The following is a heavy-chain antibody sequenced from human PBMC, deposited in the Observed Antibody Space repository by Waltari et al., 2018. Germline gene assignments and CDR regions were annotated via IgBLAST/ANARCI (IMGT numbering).Heavy chain of an antibody. Sequence: QLQLQESGPGLVKPSETLSLTCTVSGGSISSSSYYWGWIRQPPGKGLEWIGSIYYSGSTYYNPSLKSRVTISVDTSKNQFSLKLSSVTAADTAVYCCARDLVVVAATPGGYDYWGQGTLVTVSS. CDR3: ARDLVVVAATPGGYDY. V-gene: IGHV4-39*07. CDR1: GGSISSSSYY. D-gene: IGHD2-15*01. CDR2: IYYSGST. J-gene: IGHJ4*02.